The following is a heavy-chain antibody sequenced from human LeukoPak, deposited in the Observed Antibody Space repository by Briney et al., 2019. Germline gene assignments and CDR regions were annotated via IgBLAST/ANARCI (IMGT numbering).Heavy chain of an antibody. Sequence: GGSLRLSCAASGFTFSSYGMHWVRQAPGKGLEWVAVISYDGSNKYYADSVKGRFTISRDNSKNTLYLQMNSLRAEDTAVYYCANSDSSGWHAGAHYGMDVWGQGTTVAVSS. CDR1: GFTFSSYG. V-gene: IGHV3-30*18. CDR2: ISYDGSNK. D-gene: IGHD6-19*01. CDR3: ANSDSSGWHAGAHYGMDV. J-gene: IGHJ6*02.